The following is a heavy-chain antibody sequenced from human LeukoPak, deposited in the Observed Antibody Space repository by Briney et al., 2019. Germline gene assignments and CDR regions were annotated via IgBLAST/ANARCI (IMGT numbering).Heavy chain of an antibody. V-gene: IGHV4-59*01. CDR1: GGSISSYY. J-gene: IGHJ4*02. Sequence: SETLSLTCTVSGGSISSYYWSWIRQPPGKGLEWIGYIYYSGSTNYNPSLKSRVTISVDTSKNQFSLKLSSVTAADAAVYYCARADYYDSSGFHYTYWGQGTLVTVSS. D-gene: IGHD3-22*01. CDR3: ARADYYDSSGFHYTY. CDR2: IYYSGST.